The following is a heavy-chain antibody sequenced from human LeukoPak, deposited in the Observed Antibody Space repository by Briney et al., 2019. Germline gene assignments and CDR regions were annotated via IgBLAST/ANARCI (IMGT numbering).Heavy chain of an antibody. CDR1: GESFSGYY. J-gene: IGHJ4*02. V-gene: IGHV4-34*01. CDR3: ASMKRAAHIAGATVLDY. CDR2: INHSGST. Sequence: PSETLSLTCAVYGESFSGYYWSWIRQPPGKGLEWIGEINHSGSTNYNPSLKSRVTISVDTSKNQFSLKLSSVTAADTAVYYCASMKRAAHIAGATVLDYWGQGTLVTVSS. D-gene: IGHD1-26*01.